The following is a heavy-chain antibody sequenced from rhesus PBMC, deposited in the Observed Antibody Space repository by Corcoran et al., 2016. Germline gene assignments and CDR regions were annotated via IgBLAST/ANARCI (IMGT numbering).Heavy chain of an antibody. CDR2: ISSASSYI. D-gene: IGHD6-37*01. CDR3: TRDIAVAGPDY. CDR1: GYTSSSYG. J-gene: IGHJ4*01. Sequence: EVQLVESGGGLVQPGGSLILSWAASGYTSSSYGMRWVRQASGKGREWGSSISSASSYIYYADSVKGRFTISRDNAKNSLSLQMNSLRAEDTAVYYCTRDIAVAGPDYWGQGVLVTVSS. V-gene: IGHV3S16*01.